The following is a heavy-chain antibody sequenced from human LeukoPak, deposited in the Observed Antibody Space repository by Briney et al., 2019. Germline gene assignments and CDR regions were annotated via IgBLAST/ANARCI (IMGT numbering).Heavy chain of an antibody. CDR3: ARDHAEGWFDP. Sequence: PSETLSLTCIVSGGSVSSGTFYWSWNRQSPGKGLEWIGYIYYTGITNYNPSLKSRVTISVDTSKNQFSLNLSSVTAADTAVYYCARDHAEGWFDPWGQGTLVTVSS. CDR2: IYYTGIT. CDR1: GGSVSSGTFY. D-gene: IGHD1-14*01. V-gene: IGHV4-61*01. J-gene: IGHJ5*02.